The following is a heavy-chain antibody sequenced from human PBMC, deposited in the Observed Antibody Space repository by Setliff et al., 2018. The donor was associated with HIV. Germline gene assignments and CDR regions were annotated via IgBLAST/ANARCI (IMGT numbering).Heavy chain of an antibody. Sequence: SETLSLTCTVSGGSISSGSYYWGWIRQPPGKGLEWIGSIYYSGSTYYNPSLKSRVTISVDTSKNQFSLKLSSVTAADTAVYYCARSVPRYCSGGSCYPPLFDYWGQGTLVTVSS. V-gene: IGHV4-39*01. CDR2: IYYSGST. D-gene: IGHD2-15*01. J-gene: IGHJ4*02. CDR1: GGSISSGSYY. CDR3: ARSVPRYCSGGSCYPPLFDY.